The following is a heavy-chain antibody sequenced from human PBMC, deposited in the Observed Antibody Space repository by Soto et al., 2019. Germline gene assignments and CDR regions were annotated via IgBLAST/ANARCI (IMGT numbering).Heavy chain of an antibody. CDR2: IYSGGVT. D-gene: IGHD2-8*01. V-gene: IGHV3-53*01. J-gene: IGHJ4*02. CDR1: GFIVSNIY. Sequence: PGGSLRLSCEASGFIVSNIYMSWVRQAPGKGLEWVASIYSGGVTYYSASVKGRFNISRDASKNALFLEMNSLRVEDTAIYYCARDRLYFGGEFAYWGQGTLVTVSS. CDR3: ARDRLYFGGEFAY.